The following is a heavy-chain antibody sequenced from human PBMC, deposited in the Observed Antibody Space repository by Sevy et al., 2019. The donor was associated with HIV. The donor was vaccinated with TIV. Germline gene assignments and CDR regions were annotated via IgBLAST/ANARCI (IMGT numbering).Heavy chain of an antibody. V-gene: IGHV6-1*01. D-gene: IGHD6-19*01. J-gene: IGHJ4*02. CDR3: ARVTQWPTERSGWYFDY. CDR2: TYYRSKWYN. Sequence: SQTLSLTCAISGDSVSSNSAAWNWIRQSPSRGLEWLGRTYYRSKWYNDYAVSVKSRITINPDTSKNQFSLQLNSVTPEDTAVYYCARVTQWPTERSGWYFDYWGQGTLVTVSS. CDR1: GDSVSSNSAA.